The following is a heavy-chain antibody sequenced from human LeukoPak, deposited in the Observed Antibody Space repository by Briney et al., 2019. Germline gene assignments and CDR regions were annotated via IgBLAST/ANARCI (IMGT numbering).Heavy chain of an antibody. J-gene: IGHJ4*02. CDR2: IWYDGSNK. CDR3: ARGWGE. CDR1: GFTFSSYG. D-gene: IGHD3-10*01. Sequence: KSGGSLRLSCAASGFTFSSYGMHWVRQAPGKGLEWVAVIWYDGSNKYYADSVKGRFTISKDNAKKSLYLQMNSLRAEDTAVYYCARGWGEGGQGTLVTVSS. V-gene: IGHV3-33*01.